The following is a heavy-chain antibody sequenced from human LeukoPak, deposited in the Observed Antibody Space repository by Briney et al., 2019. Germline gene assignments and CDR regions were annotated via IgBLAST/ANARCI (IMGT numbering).Heavy chain of an antibody. J-gene: IGHJ4*02. CDR1: GFTFSSYG. V-gene: IGHV3-30*18. CDR3: AKDWGSSSWFPNYYFDY. Sequence: GGSLRLSCAASGFTFSSYGMHWVRQAPGKGLEWVAVISYDGSNKYYADCVKGRFTISRDNSKNTLYLQMNSLRAEDTAVYYCAKDWGSSSWFPNYYFDYWGQGTLVTVSS. D-gene: IGHD6-13*01. CDR2: ISYDGSNK.